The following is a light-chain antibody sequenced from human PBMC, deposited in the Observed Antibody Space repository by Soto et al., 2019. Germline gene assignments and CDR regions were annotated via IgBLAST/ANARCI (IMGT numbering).Light chain of an antibody. CDR3: SSYASSDTLYV. Sequence: QSVLTQPASVAGSPGQSITISCTGTSSDVGGYNYVSWYQQHPGKAPKLMIYEVSNRPSGVSNRFSGSKSDNTASLTISGLQAEDEADYYCSSYASSDTLYVFGTGTKLTVL. CDR2: EVS. CDR1: SSDVGGYNY. V-gene: IGLV2-14*01. J-gene: IGLJ1*01.